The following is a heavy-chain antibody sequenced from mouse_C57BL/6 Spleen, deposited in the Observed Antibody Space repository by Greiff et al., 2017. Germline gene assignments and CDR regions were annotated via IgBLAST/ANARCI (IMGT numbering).Heavy chain of an antibody. CDR3: ARGQVGFAY. CDR1: GFTFSDYG. V-gene: IGHV5-17*01. CDR2: ISSGSSST. Sequence: EVHLLESGGGLVKPGGSLKLSCAASGFTFSDYGMHWVRQAPEKGLEWVAYISSGSSSTYYADTVKGRFTISRDNAKNTLFLQMTSLRSEDTAMYDCARGQVGFAYWGKGTLVTVSA. J-gene: IGHJ3*01. D-gene: IGHD1-3*01.